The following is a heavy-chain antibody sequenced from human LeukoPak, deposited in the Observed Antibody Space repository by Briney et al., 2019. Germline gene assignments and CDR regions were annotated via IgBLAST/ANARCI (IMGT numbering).Heavy chain of an antibody. V-gene: IGHV3-15*01. D-gene: IGHD2/OR15-2a*01. CDR2: IKSRADGETT. Sequence: PGGSLRLSCAASGFYLLIAWMSWVRQAPGKGLEWVGRIKSRADGETTDYTTPVKGRFTISRDDSKNTQYLQMNSLKTEDTAVYYCSTVYEVTQDAFDIWGQGTTVTVSS. CDR1: GFYLLIAW. CDR3: STVYEVTQDAFDI. J-gene: IGHJ3*02.